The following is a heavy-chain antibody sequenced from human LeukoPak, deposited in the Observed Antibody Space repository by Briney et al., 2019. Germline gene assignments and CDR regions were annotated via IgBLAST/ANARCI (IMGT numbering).Heavy chain of an antibody. D-gene: IGHD2-15*01. Sequence: GGSLRLSCAASGFTFSSYAMSWVRQAPGKGLEWVSAISGSGGSTYYADSVKGRFTISRDNAKNSLYLQMNSLRAEDTAVYYCARGGLGYCSGGSCYPPEYYFDYWGQGTLVTVSS. V-gene: IGHV3-23*01. CDR3: ARGGLGYCSGGSCYPPEYYFDY. J-gene: IGHJ4*02. CDR2: ISGSGGST. CDR1: GFTFSSYA.